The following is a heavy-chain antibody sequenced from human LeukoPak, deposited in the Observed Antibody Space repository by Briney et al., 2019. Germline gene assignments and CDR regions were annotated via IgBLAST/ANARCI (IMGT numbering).Heavy chain of an antibody. V-gene: IGHV4-4*02. J-gene: IGHJ5*02. CDR3: ARSRDYYDSSGSNWFDP. D-gene: IGHD3-22*01. Sequence: PSETLSLTCAVSGGSISSSNWWSWLRQPPGKGLEWIGEIYHSGSTNYNPSLKSRVTISVDKSKNQFSLKLSSVTAADTAVYYCARSRDYYDSSGSNWFDPWGQGTLVTVSS. CDR1: GGSISSSNW. CDR2: IYHSGST.